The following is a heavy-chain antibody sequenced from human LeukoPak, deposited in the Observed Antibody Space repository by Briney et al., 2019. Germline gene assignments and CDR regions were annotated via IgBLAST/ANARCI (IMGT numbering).Heavy chain of an antibody. Sequence: SETLSLTCAVYGGSFSGYYWSWIRQPPGKGLEWIGEINHSGSTNYNPSLKSRVTISVDTSKNQFSLKLSSVTAADTVVYYCARGDPRFDPWGQGTLVTVSS. CDR2: INHSGST. CDR1: GGSFSGYY. CDR3: ARGDPRFDP. J-gene: IGHJ5*02. V-gene: IGHV4-34*01.